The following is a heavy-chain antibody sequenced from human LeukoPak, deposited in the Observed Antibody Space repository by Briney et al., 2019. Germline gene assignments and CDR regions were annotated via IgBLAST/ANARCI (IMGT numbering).Heavy chain of an antibody. CDR3: ARTHTDTAMQIYAFNI. V-gene: IGHV4-38-2*02. D-gene: IGHD5-18*01. J-gene: IGHJ3*02. Sequence: SETLSLTCTVSGYSISSGYYWGWIRQPPGKGLEWIGNFYHSGSTYYNPSLKSRVTISLDTSKNRFSLKLSSVTAADTAVYYCARTHTDTAMQIYAFNIWGQGTMVTVSS. CDR2: FYHSGST. CDR1: GYSISSGYY.